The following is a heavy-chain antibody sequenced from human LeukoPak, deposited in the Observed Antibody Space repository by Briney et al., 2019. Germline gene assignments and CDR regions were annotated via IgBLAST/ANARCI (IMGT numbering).Heavy chain of an antibody. J-gene: IGHJ3*02. CDR3: ARADYRITKGAFDI. CDR2: VYYTGST. V-gene: IGHV4-39*07. CDR1: GGSISSSSYY. D-gene: IGHD3-10*01. Sequence: SETLSLTCTVSGGSISSSSYYWGWIRQPPGKGLEWIGSVYYTGSTYYNPSLKSRVTISVDTSKNQFSLKLSSVTAADTAVYYCARADYRITKGAFDIWGQGTMVTVSS.